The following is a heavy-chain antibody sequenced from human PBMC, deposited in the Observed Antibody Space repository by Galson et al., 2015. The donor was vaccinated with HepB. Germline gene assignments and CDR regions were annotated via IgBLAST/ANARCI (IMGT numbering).Heavy chain of an antibody. D-gene: IGHD7-27*01. CDR3: ARGADWGGAFDI. J-gene: IGHJ3*02. Sequence: SVKVSCKASGYTFTSYAMHWVRQAPGQRLEWMGWINAGNGNTKYSQKFQGRVTITRDTSASTAYMELSSLRSEDTAVYYCARGADWGGAFDIWGQGTMVTVSS. CDR1: GYTFTSYA. CDR2: INAGNGNT. V-gene: IGHV1-3*01.